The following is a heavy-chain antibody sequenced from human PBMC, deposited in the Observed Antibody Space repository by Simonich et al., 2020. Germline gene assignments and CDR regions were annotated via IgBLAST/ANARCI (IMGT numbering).Heavy chain of an antibody. D-gene: IGHD1-1*01. J-gene: IGHJ4*02. Sequence: EVQLVESGGGLVKPGGSLRLSCAASGFTFSSYSMNWVRQAPGKGLEGVSSISGSSSYIYYADSVKGRFTISRDNAKNSLYLQMNSLRAEDTAVYYCARANERDYWGQGTLVTVSS. CDR1: GFTFSSYS. V-gene: IGHV3-21*01. CDR2: ISGSSSYI. CDR3: ARANERDY.